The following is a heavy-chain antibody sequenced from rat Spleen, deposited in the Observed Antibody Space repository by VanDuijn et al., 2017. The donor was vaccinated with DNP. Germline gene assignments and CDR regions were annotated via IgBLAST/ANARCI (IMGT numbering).Heavy chain of an antibody. CDR1: GFTFSEYY. D-gene: IGHD1-7*01. CDR3: ARHDYGYDY. CDR2: ISYDGGST. Sequence: EVQLVESGGGLVQPGRSLKLSCAASGFTFSEYYMAWVRQAPTKGLELVAYISYDGGSTYYGDYVKGRFTISRDNAKSTLYLQMNSLRSEDTATYYCARHDYGYDYWGQGVMVTVSS. V-gene: IGHV5-22*01. J-gene: IGHJ2*01.